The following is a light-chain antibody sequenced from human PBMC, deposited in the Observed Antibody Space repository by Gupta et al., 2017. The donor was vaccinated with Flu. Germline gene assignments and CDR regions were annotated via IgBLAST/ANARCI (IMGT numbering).Light chain of an antibody. CDR3: NSRDSSGNHLHVV. J-gene: IGLJ2*01. Sequence: SSELTQDPAVSVALGQTVRITCQGDSLRCSYASWYQQKSGQAPVLVIYGKNNRPSGFPDRFSGSSSGNTASLTITGAQAEDEADDYCNSRDSSGNHLHVVFGGGTKLTVL. V-gene: IGLV3-19*01. CDR2: GKN. CDR1: SLRCSY.